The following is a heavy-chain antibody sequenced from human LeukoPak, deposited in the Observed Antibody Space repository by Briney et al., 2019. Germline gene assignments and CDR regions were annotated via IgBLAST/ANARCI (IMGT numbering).Heavy chain of an antibody. CDR1: GFTFSSYW. Sequence: GGSLRLSCAASGFTFSSYWMHWVRQAPGKGLVWVSRINSDWSSTSYADAVKGRFTISRDNAKNTAYLQMNSLRAEDTAVYYCARVQGHPPNGLDIWGQGTMVTVSS. CDR3: ARVQGHPPNGLDI. V-gene: IGHV3-74*01. D-gene: IGHD2-8*01. J-gene: IGHJ3*02. CDR2: INSDWSST.